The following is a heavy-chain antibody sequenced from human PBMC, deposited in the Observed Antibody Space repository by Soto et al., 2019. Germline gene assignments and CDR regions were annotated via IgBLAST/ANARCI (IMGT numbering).Heavy chain of an antibody. CDR3: ARLKGYCSGGSCYDAFDI. J-gene: IGHJ3*02. D-gene: IGHD2-15*01. CDR2: IYYSGST. V-gene: IGHV4-59*08. CDR1: GGSISSYY. Sequence: QVQLQESGPGLVKPSETLSLTCTVSGGSISSYYWSWIRQPPGKGLEWIGYIYYSGSTNYNPSLKSRDTISVDTSKNQFSLKRSSVTAADTAVYYCARLKGYCSGGSCYDAFDIWGQGTMVTVSS.